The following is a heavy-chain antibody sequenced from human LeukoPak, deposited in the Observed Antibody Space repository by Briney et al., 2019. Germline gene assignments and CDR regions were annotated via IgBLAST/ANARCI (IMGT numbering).Heavy chain of an antibody. D-gene: IGHD2-21*02. CDR3: ARDSLRAPENKTWAGRVTENWFDP. Sequence: ASVKVSCTASGYTFTSYYMHWVRQAPGQGLEWIGWINPNSGGTNYAQKFQGRVTMTRDTSISTAYMELSRLRSDDTAVYYCARDSLRAPENKTWAGRVTENWFDPWGQGTLVTVSS. V-gene: IGHV1-2*02. CDR2: INPNSGGT. J-gene: IGHJ5*02. CDR1: GYTFTSYY.